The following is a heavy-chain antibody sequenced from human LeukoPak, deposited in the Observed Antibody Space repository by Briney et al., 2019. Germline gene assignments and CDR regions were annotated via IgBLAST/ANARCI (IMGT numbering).Heavy chain of an antibody. D-gene: IGHD3-22*01. CDR2: IRYDGTNK. CDR1: GFIFSNYA. Sequence: GGSLRLSCAASGFIFSNYAMHWVRQAPGKGPEWVAFIRYDGTNKYYADSVKGRFTISRDNSKNTLYLQVNSLRAEDTAVYYCATERPDTSGSKIDYWGQGTLVIVPS. J-gene: IGHJ4*02. V-gene: IGHV3-30*02. CDR3: ATERPDTSGSKIDY.